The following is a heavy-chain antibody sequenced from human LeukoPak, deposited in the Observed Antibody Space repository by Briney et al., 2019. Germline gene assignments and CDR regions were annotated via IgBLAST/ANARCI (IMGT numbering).Heavy chain of an antibody. CDR3: ARHPAYYSGSGSYFGWFDP. Sequence: SETLSLTCAVYGGSFSGYYWSWIRQPPGKGLEWIGEINHSGSTNYNPSPKSRVTISVDTSKNQFSLKLSSVTAADTAVYYCARHPAYYSGSGSYFGWFDPWGQGMLVTVSS. J-gene: IGHJ5*02. D-gene: IGHD3-10*01. V-gene: IGHV4-34*01. CDR2: INHSGST. CDR1: GGSFSGYY.